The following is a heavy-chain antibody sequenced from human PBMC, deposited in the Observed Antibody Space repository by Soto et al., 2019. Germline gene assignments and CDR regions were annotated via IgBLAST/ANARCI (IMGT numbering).Heavy chain of an antibody. Sequence: QVQLQESGPGLVKPSQTLSLTCTVSGGSISSGDYYWSWIRQPPGKGLEWIGYIYYSGSTYYNPSLNSRVTISVETSKYQFSQTLASVTAAYTALYYCATDQYSYASERYYPYYYYGMDVWGQGTTVTVSS. J-gene: IGHJ6*02. CDR1: GGSISSGDYY. CDR2: IYYSGST. CDR3: ATDQYSYASERYYPYYYYGMDV. D-gene: IGHD3-10*01. V-gene: IGHV4-30-4*01.